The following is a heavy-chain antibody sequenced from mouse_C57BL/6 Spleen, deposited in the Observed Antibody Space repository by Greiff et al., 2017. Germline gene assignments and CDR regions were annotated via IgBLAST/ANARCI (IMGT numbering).Heavy chain of an antibody. J-gene: IGHJ1*03. V-gene: IGHV1-53*01. D-gene: IGHD3-1*01. Sequence: QVQLKQPGTELVKPGASVKLSCKASGYTFTSYWMHWVKQRPGQGLEWIGNINPSNGGTNYNEKFKSKATLTVDKSSSTAYMQLSSLTSEDSAVYYCAREGALYWYFDVWGTGTTVTVSS. CDR1: GYTFTSYW. CDR2: INPSNGGT. CDR3: AREGALYWYFDV.